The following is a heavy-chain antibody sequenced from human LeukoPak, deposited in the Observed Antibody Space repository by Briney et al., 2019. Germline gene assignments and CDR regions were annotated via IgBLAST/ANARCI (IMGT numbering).Heavy chain of an antibody. CDR2: IYHSGST. CDR3: ARFDYYGSGRNFDY. V-gene: IGHV4-4*02. J-gene: IGHJ4*02. Sequence: SETLSLTCAVSGGSISSSNWWSWVRQPPGKGLEWIGEIYHSGSTNYNPSLKSRVTISVDTSKNQFSLKLSSVTAADTAVYYCARFDYYGSGRNFDYWGQGTLVTVSS. D-gene: IGHD3-10*01. CDR1: GGSISSSNW.